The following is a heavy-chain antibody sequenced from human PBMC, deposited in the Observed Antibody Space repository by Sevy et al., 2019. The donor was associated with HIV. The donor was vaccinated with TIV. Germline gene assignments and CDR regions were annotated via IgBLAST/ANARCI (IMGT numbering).Heavy chain of an antibody. CDR1: GFNFNMYR. D-gene: IGHD3-10*01. CDR2: ISSSSSDI. CDR3: AALLMWFGELPRGLDY. J-gene: IGHJ4*02. V-gene: IGHV3-21*01. Sequence: GGSLRLSCAASGFNFNMYRMNWVRQAPGKGLEWVSSISSSSSDIKYADSVKGRFTVSRDNAKNSLFLQMNSLGAEDTAVYYCAALLMWFGELPRGLDYWGQGALVTVSS.